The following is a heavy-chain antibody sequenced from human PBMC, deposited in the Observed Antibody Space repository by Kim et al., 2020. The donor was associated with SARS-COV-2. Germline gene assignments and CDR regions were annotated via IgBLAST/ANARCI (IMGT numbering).Heavy chain of an antibody. J-gene: IGHJ6*02. V-gene: IGHV4-39*01. D-gene: IGHD2-15*01. CDR3: ARHSSYSGMDV. CDR2: T. Sequence: TYYNPSLKSRVTISVATSKIQFSLKLSSVTAADTAVYYCARHSSYSGMDVWGQGTTVTVSS.